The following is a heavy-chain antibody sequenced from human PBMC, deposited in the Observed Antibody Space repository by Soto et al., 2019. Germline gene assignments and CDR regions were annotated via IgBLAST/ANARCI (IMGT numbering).Heavy chain of an antibody. J-gene: IGHJ5*02. V-gene: IGHV4-59*08. CDR1: GGSISSYY. CDR2: IYYSGNT. D-gene: IGHD1-1*01. CDR3: AKQGGKYGIRSFDP. Sequence: SETLSLTCTVSGGSISSYYWSWIRQPPGKGLEWIGYIYYSGNTKYNPSLESRVTISVDASKNQVSLNLKSLTAADTAVYYCAKQGGKYGIRSFDPWGQGTLVPVSS.